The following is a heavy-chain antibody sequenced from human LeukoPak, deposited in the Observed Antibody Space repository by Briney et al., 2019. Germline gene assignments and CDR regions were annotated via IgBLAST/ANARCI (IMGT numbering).Heavy chain of an antibody. Sequence: PSETLSPTCSVSGDSINSNYWSWMRQPPGKGLEWIGYIYYGGSTNYNPSLKSRVSMSVDTSKNQSSLNLSSVTAADTAVYHCARLLAGCPGGRCRAHFDYWGQGTLVTVSS. J-gene: IGHJ4*02. V-gene: IGHV4-59*01. CDR1: GDSINSNY. D-gene: IGHD2-15*01. CDR2: IYYGGST. CDR3: ARLLAGCPGGRCRAHFDY.